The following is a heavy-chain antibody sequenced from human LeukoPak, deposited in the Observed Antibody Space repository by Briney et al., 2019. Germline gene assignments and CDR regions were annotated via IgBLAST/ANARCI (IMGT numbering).Heavy chain of an antibody. V-gene: IGHV3-66*01. Sequence: GGSLRLSCAASGFTVSSNYMSWVRQAPGKRLEWVSLILGSGDTRYADSVKGRFTISRDNSKNTLYLQMNSLRAEDTAVYYCARSESGNKIPYYYYGMDVWGQGTTVTVSS. CDR2: ILGSGDT. D-gene: IGHD5-12*01. CDR3: ARSESGNKIPYYYYGMDV. J-gene: IGHJ6*02. CDR1: GFTVSSNY.